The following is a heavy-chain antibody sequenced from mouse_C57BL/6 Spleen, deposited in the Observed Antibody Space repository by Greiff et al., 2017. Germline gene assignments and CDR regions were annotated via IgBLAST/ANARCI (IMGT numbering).Heavy chain of an antibody. CDR3: STQGSYNYFDY. Sequence: EVKLVESGGGLVQPGGSLKLSCAASGFTFRSYTMTWVRQTPEKRLEWVATISGGGGTTYYPDSVKGRFTISSETAKNTLYLQMSSLRSEDTALYYCSTQGSYNYFDYWGQGTTLTVSS. CDR1: GFTFRSYT. V-gene: IGHV5-9*01. J-gene: IGHJ2*01. CDR2: ISGGGGTT. D-gene: IGHD2-12*01.